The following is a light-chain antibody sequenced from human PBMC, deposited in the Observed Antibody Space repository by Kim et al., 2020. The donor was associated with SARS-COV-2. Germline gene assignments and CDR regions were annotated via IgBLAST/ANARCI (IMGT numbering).Light chain of an antibody. Sequence: DIQMTQSPSSLSASVGDRVTITCRASQGISNYLAWYQQKPGKVPKLLIYAASTLQSGVPSRFSGSGSGTDFTLTISSLQPEDVATYYGQKYNSAPLFTFVPGTKVDIK. CDR2: AAS. CDR3: QKYNSAPLFT. V-gene: IGKV1-27*01. CDR1: QGISNY. J-gene: IGKJ3*01.